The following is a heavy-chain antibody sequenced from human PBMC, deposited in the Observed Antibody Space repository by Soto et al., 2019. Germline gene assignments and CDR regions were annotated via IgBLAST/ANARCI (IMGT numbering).Heavy chain of an antibody. V-gene: IGHV3-21*06. CDR2: ISRASDYI. J-gene: IGHJ5*02. CDR1: GVTFSSYT. CDR3: VNQNWVDP. Sequence: PVGSLRLSCTVFGVTFSSYTMIWVRQAPGKGLEWVSSISRASDYIYYADSVKGRFTISRDNAKNSLYLQMNGLRAEDTAIYYCVNQNWVDPWGQGTLVTVSS.